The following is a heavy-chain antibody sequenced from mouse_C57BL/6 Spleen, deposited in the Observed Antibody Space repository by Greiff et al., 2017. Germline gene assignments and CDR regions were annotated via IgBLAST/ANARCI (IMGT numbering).Heavy chain of an antibody. CDR2: IDPETGGT. J-gene: IGHJ2*01. CDR3: TRGGYGSSYFDY. D-gene: IGHD1-1*01. V-gene: IGHV1-15*01. CDR1: GYTFTDYE. Sequence: VQLQQSGAELVRPGASVTLSCKASGYTFTDYEMHWVKQTPVHGLEWIGAIDPETGGTAYNQKFKGKAILTADKSSSTAYMELRSLTSEDSAVYYCTRGGYGSSYFDYWGQGTTLTVSS.